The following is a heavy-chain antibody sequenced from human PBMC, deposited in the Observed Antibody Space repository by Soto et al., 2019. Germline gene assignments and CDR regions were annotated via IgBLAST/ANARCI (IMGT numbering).Heavy chain of an antibody. J-gene: IGHJ5*02. CDR2: INVYNGDR. D-gene: IGHD2-21*02. CDR1: GYIFTKYG. CDR3: ARLQLGGDRMLNWFDP. V-gene: IGHV1-18*01. Sequence: TVRVSCKAQGYIFTKYGIGWVRQAPGHGLEWMGLINVYNGDRKVAQKFQDRVSMTTDTATDTAYMELKSLRSGDTAVYYCARLQLGGDRMLNWFDPWGQGTLVTVSS.